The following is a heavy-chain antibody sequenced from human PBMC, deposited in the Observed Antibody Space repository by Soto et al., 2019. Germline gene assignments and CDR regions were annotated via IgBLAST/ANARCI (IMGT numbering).Heavy chain of an antibody. J-gene: IGHJ6*02. Sequence: PSETLSRTCTVSGGSISSSSYYWGWILQPPGKGLEWIGSIYYSGSTYYNPSLKSRVTISVDTSKNQFSLKLSSVTAADTAVYYCASQQLVHYYYGMDVWGQGTTVT. CDR1: GGSISSSSYY. CDR2: IYYSGST. D-gene: IGHD6-13*01. V-gene: IGHV4-39*01. CDR3: ASQQLVHYYYGMDV.